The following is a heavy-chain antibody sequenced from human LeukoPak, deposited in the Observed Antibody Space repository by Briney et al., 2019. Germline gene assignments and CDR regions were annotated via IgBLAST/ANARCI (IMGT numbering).Heavy chain of an antibody. CDR2: ISGSGGAT. D-gene: IGHD6-13*01. J-gene: IGHJ6*02. V-gene: IGHV3-23*01. CDR3: AKAPAAATKYYYGMDV. Sequence: PGGSLRLSRAASGFTFNNYAMSWVRQAPGKGLEWVSAISGSGGATYYADSVKGRFTISRDNSKNTLFLHMNSLRVEDTAVYYCAKAPAAATKYYYGMDVWGQGTTVTVSS. CDR1: GFTFNNYA.